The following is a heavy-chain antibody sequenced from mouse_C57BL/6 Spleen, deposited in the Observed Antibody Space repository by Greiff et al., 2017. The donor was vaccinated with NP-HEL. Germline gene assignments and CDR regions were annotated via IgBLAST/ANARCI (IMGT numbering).Heavy chain of an antibody. V-gene: IGHV1-26*01. CDR3: ARSEGLPPFDY. CDR2: INPNNGGT. D-gene: IGHD2-4*01. Sequence: EVQLQQSGPELVKPGASVKISCKASGYTFTDYYMNWVKQSHGKSLEWIGDINPNNGGTSYNQKFKGKATLTVDKSSSTAYMELRSLTSEDSAVYYCARSEGLPPFDYWGQGTTLTVSS. J-gene: IGHJ2*01. CDR1: GYTFTDYY.